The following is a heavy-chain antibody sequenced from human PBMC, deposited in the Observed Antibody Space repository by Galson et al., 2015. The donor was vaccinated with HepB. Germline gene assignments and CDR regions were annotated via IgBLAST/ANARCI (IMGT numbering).Heavy chain of an antibody. J-gene: IGHJ6*02. D-gene: IGHD3-3*01. CDR2: ISYDGSNK. CDR1: GFTFSSYA. Sequence: SLRLSCAASGFTFSSYAMHWVRQAPGKGLEWVAVISYDGSNKYYADSVKGRFPISRDNSKNTLYLQMNSLRAEDTAVYYCARAEYYDFWSGSDYYGMDVWGQGTTVTVSS. V-gene: IGHV3-30-3*01. CDR3: ARAEYYDFWSGSDYYGMDV.